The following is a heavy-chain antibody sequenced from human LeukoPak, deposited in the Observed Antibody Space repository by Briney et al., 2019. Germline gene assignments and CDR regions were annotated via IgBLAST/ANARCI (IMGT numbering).Heavy chain of an antibody. V-gene: IGHV1-2*06. J-gene: IGHJ4*02. CDR2: INPNSGGT. CDR3: ARDPDYYDSSGFDY. D-gene: IGHD3-22*01. Sequence: ASVKVSCKASGYTFTGYYMHWVRQAPGQGLEWMGRINPNSGGTNYAQKFQGRVTMTRDTSISTAYKELSRLRSDDTAVYYCARDPDYYDSSGFDYWGQGTLVTVSS. CDR1: GYTFTGYY.